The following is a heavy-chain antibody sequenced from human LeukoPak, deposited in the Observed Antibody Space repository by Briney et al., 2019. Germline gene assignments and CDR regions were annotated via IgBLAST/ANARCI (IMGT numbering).Heavy chain of an antibody. D-gene: IGHD5-18*01. CDR1: GGTFSSYA. CDR3: ARDQRGYSYGHDAFDI. Sequence: ASVKVSCKASGGTFSSYAISWVRQAPGQGLEWMGRIIPIFGTANYAQKFQGRVTITTDESTSTAYMELSSLRSEDTAVYYCARDQRGYSYGHDAFDIWGKGTMVTVSS. CDR2: IIPIFGTA. V-gene: IGHV1-69*05. J-gene: IGHJ3*02.